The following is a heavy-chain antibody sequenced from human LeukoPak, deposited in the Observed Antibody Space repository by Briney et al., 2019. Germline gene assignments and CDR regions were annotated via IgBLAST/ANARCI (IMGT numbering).Heavy chain of an antibody. V-gene: IGHV1-2*02. D-gene: IGHD6-25*01. Sequence: ASVKVSCKASGFTFTGYYMHWVRQAPGQGLEWMGWINGNSGGTNYAQKFQGRVTMTRDTSINTAYMELSRLTSDDTAMYHCSREFQRSLDYWGQGTLVTVSS. CDR3: SREFQRSLDY. J-gene: IGHJ4*02. CDR1: GFTFTGYY. CDR2: INGNSGGT.